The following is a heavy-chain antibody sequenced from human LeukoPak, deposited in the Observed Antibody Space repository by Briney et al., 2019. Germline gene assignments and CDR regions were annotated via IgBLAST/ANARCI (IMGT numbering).Heavy chain of an antibody. CDR2: IDPNSGGT. CDR3: ARVESLYCSGGSCYDY. D-gene: IGHD2-15*01. CDR1: GYTFTGYS. Sequence: ASVKVSCKASGYTFTGYSMHWVRQAPGQGLEWVGWIDPNSGGTNYAQKFQGRVTLTRDTSISTAYMELNRLRSDDTAVYYCARVESLYCSGGSCYDYWGQGTLVTVSS. J-gene: IGHJ4*02. V-gene: IGHV1-2*02.